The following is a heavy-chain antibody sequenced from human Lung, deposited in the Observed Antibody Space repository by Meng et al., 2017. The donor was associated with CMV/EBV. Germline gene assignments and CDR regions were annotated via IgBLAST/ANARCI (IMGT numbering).Heavy chain of an antibody. V-gene: IGHV3-74*01. CDR1: GFTFSRYW. J-gene: IGHJ2*01. CDR2: ISSDGTTT. CDR3: ARVPWYFDL. Sequence: GESXKISCAASGFTFSRYWMHWVRQAPGEGLVWVSGISSDGTTTTYADSVRGRFTISRDNAKNTLYLQMNSLRAEDTAVYYCARVPWYFDLWGSGTLVTVSS.